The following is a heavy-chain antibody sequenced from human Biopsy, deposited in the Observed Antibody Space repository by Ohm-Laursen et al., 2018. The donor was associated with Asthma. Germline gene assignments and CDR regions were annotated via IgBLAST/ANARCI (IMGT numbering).Heavy chain of an antibody. CDR1: GYSLTDLS. CDR3: ASDFPKDYVRYNFQF. J-gene: IGHJ4*02. Sequence: GASVKVSCKISGYSLTDLSMHWVRQAPGQGLEWMGGHDHVEGGTVNARRFQGRVTMTEDTSTDTAYMELSSLSSDDTAVYYCASDFPKDYVRYNFQFWGQGTPVTVSS. CDR2: HDHVEGGT. V-gene: IGHV1-24*01. D-gene: IGHD4-17*01.